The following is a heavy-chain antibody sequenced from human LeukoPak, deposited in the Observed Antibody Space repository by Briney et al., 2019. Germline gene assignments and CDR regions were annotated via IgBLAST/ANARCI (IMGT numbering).Heavy chain of an antibody. Sequence: GGSLRLSCAASGFTFSGSWMTWVRQTPGGGLEWVAHINPDGSERDYVDSVKGRLTISRDNAANSLSLQMNSLRVEDTAVYYCGRGHYGLDVWGRRTTVTISS. CDR3: GRGHYGLDV. CDR2: INPDGSER. CDR1: GFTFSGSW. J-gene: IGHJ6*02. V-gene: IGHV3-7*01.